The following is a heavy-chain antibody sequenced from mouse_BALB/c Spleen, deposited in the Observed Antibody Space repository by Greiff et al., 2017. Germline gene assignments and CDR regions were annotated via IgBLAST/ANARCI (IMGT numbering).Heavy chain of an antibody. CDR3: ARSTVVARPFAY. Sequence: EVMLVESGGGLVKPGGSLKLSCAASGFTFSSYAMSWVRQTPEKRLEWVASISSGGSTYYPDSVKGRFTISRDNARNILYLQMSSLRSEDTAMYYCARSTVVARPFAYWGQGTLVTVSA. CDR2: ISSGGST. J-gene: IGHJ3*01. V-gene: IGHV5-6-5*01. CDR1: GFTFSSYA. D-gene: IGHD1-1*01.